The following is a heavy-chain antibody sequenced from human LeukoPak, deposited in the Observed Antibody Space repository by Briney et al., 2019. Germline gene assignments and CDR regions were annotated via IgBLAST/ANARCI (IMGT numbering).Heavy chain of an antibody. J-gene: IGHJ5*02. D-gene: IGHD3-10*01. V-gene: IGHV1-18*01. Sequence: ASVKVSCRTSGYTFTNFDINWVRQAPGQGLEWMGWISAYNGNTNYAQKLQGRVTMTTDTSTSTAYMELRSLRSDDTAVYYCARGPMVRGVRSWFDPWGQGTLVTVSS. CDR2: ISAYNGNT. CDR1: GYTFTNFD. CDR3: ARGPMVRGVRSWFDP.